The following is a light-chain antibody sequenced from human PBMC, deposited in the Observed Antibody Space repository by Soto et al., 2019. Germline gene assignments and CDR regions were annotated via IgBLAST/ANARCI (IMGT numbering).Light chain of an antibody. Sequence: DIQMTQSPSTLSASIGDRVTITCRASQSISSWLAWYQQKSGKAPKLLIYKASSLESGVPSRFSGSGSGTAFTLTISSLQPDDFAPYYCQQYNTFPITFGQGTRLEI. V-gene: IGKV1-5*03. J-gene: IGKJ5*01. CDR1: QSISSW. CDR2: KAS. CDR3: QQYNTFPIT.